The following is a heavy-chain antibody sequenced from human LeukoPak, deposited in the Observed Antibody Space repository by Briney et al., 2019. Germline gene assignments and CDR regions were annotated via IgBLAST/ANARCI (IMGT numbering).Heavy chain of an antibody. CDR1: DGSISNSY. CDR2: IHSSGRT. Sequence: SETLSRTSTDSDGSISNSYWNWVRQPPGKELEWLGYIHSSGRTNYSPSLKSRITLLIDTSENQFSLRLTSVTAADTAVYYCAYSYDGKVVPFDCWGQGSLVTVSS. CDR3: AYSYDGKVVPFDC. D-gene: IGHD4-23*01. V-gene: IGHV4-4*09. J-gene: IGHJ4*02.